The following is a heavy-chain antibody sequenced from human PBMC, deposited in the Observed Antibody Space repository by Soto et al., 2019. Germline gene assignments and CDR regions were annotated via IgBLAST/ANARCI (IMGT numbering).Heavy chain of an antibody. CDR3: ARDRRGKHSSSLCCREFDP. CDR2: INPSGGST. V-gene: IGHV1-46*01. D-gene: IGHD6-13*01. Sequence: SVKVSCKASGYTFTSYYMHWVRQAPGQGLEWMGIINPSGGSTSYAQKFQGRVTMTRDTSTSTVYMELSSLRSEDTAVYYCARDRRGKHSSSLCCREFDPWGQGTLVTVSS. J-gene: IGHJ5*02. CDR1: GYTFTSYY.